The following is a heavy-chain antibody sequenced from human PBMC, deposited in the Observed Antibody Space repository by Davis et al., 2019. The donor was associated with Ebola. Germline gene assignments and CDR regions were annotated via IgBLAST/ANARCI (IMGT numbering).Heavy chain of an antibody. Sequence: SVKVSCKASGGTFSSYAISWVRQAPGQGLEWMGGIIPIFGTANYAQKFQGRVTITADESTSTAYMELSSLRSEDTAVYYCARRKNTMIVVAYKRDHYYGMDVWGQGTTVTVSS. V-gene: IGHV1-69*13. D-gene: IGHD3-22*01. CDR1: GGTFSSYA. J-gene: IGHJ6*02. CDR2: IIPIFGTA. CDR3: ARRKNTMIVVAYKRDHYYGMDV.